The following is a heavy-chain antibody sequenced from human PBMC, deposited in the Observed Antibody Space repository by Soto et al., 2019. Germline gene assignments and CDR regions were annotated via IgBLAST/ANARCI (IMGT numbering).Heavy chain of an antibody. CDR1: GGTFSSYA. D-gene: IGHD3-22*01. CDR2: IIPIFGTA. Sequence: QVQLVQSGAEVKKPGSSVKVSCKASGGTFSSYAISWVRQAPGQGLEWMGGIIPIFGTANYAQKFQGRVTITADESTSTAYMELSSLRSEDTAVYYCARVEYYYDSSGHYYYYGMDVWGQGTTVTVSS. J-gene: IGHJ6*02. CDR3: ARVEYYYDSSGHYYYYGMDV. V-gene: IGHV1-69*01.